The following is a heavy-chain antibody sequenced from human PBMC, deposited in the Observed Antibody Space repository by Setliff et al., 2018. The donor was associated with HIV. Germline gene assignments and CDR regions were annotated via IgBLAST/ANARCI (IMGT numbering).Heavy chain of an antibody. CDR2: ISGSGGST. J-gene: IGHJ4*02. Sequence: GGSLRLSCAASGFTFSSYAMSWVRQAPGKGLEWVSAISGSGGSTYYADSVKGRFTISRDNSKNTLYLRMNRLKTDDTAFYYCATFADGPDSWGQGTLVTVSS. CDR3: ATFADGPDS. D-gene: IGHD3-3*01. CDR1: GFTFSSYA. V-gene: IGHV3-23*01.